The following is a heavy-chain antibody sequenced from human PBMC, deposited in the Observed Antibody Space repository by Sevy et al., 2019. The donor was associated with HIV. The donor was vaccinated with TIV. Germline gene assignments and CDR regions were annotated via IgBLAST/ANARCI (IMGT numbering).Heavy chain of an antibody. J-gene: IGHJ6*02. D-gene: IGHD6-13*01. CDR2: ISWDRGST. Sequence: GKSLKISCAASGFTFDDYTMHWLRQAPGKGLQWVSLISWDRGSTYDADSVKGRFTISRDNSKNSLYLQMNSLRTEDTVLHYCAKDMAGIASARDYYGMDVWGQGTLVSVSS. CDR1: GFTFDDYT. V-gene: IGHV3-43*01. CDR3: AKDMAGIASARDYYGMDV.